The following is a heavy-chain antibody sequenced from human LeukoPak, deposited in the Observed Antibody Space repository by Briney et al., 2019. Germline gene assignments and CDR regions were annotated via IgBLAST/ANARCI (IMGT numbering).Heavy chain of an antibody. J-gene: IGHJ5*02. CDR2: ISDHNGTP. Sequence: ASVKVSCKASGYIFATKGFGWRGRPPGQGLRGLGWISDHNGTPNYAQKFEGRVTMTTDISTSTAYMELTSLTSDDAAVYYCARDAVLGAPYTDHWGQGTLVTVSS. D-gene: IGHD3-3*02. CDR3: ARDAVLGAPYTDH. CDR1: GYIFATKG. V-gene: IGHV1-18*01.